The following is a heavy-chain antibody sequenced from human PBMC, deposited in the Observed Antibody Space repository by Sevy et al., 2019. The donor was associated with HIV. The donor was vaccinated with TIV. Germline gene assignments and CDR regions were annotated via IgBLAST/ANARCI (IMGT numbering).Heavy chain of an antibody. Sequence: GGSLRLSCAASGFTFSSYGMHWVRQAPGKGLEWVAIIWYEGSNKKYADSVKGRFSISRDNSKNTLYLQMNSLRAEDTAVYYCAREGIAVAGIEHYFDDWGQGTLVTVSS. D-gene: IGHD6-19*01. CDR3: AREGIAVAGIEHYFDD. V-gene: IGHV3-33*01. CDR1: GFTFSSYG. CDR2: IWYEGSNK. J-gene: IGHJ4*02.